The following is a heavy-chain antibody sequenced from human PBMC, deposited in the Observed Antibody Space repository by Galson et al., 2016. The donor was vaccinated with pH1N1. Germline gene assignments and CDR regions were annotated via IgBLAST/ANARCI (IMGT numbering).Heavy chain of an antibody. V-gene: IGHV4-31*03. CDR3: ARGAGVPFRVNWLAP. CDR2: IYYSGST. J-gene: IGHJ5*02. CDR1: GDSISIGGSS. D-gene: IGHD3-10*01. Sequence: TLSLTCSVSGDSISIGGSSWTWIRQHPGKGLEWIGYIYYSGSTFYNPSLKSRVSISVDTSKNQFSLKLSSLTPADAAIYFCARGAGVPFRVNWLAPWGRGTLVTVSS.